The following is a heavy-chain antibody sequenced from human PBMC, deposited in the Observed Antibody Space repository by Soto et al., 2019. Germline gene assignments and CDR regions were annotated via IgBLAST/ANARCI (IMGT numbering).Heavy chain of an antibody. Sequence: ESGGGVVQSGRSLRLSFVASGFTFSNYAIHWVRQAPGKGLEWVAVISYDGNNKYYADSVKGRFTISRDNSKNTLYLQMNSLRAEDTAVYYCAEGGATTLDFWGQGTLVTVSS. V-gene: IGHV3-30-3*01. CDR2: ISYDGNNK. J-gene: IGHJ4*02. CDR3: AEGGATTLDF. CDR1: GFTFSNYA. D-gene: IGHD1-26*01.